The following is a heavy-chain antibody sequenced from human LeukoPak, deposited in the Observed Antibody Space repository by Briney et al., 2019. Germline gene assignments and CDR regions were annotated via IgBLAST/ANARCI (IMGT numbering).Heavy chain of an antibody. J-gene: IGHJ4*02. CDR1: GYTFSSYG. CDR2: ISAYNGNT. Sequence: ASVKVSCKASGYTFSSYGISWMRQAPGQGLEWMGWISAYNGNTNYAPKLQGRLTMTTDTSTTTAYMELRSLRSDDTAVYYCARDEAWGSRDDSGYKYGARFFDYWGQGTLVTVSS. V-gene: IGHV1-18*01. D-gene: IGHD5-18*01. CDR3: ARDEAWGSRDDSGYKYGARFFDY.